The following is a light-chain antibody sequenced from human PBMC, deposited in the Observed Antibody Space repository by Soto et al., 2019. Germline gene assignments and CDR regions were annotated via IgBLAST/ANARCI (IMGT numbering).Light chain of an antibody. CDR1: QSIGNY. J-gene: IGKJ1*01. CDR2: AAS. CDR3: QQSYSVPWT. V-gene: IGKV1-39*01. Sequence: DVQMTQSPPSLPASVGDRVTITCRASQSIGNYLNWYQQKPGKAPKLLIYAASSLQSSVPSRFTGSGSGTDFTLTIGSLQPEDFATYYCQQSYSVPWTFGQRTTVEIK.